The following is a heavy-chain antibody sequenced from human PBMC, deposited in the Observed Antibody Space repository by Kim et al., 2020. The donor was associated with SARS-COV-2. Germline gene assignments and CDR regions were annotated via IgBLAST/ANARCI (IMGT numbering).Heavy chain of an antibody. V-gene: IGHV3-64*01. D-gene: IGHD6-13*01. CDR3: ARGRIAAAANYYGMDV. J-gene: IGHJ6*02. Sequence: YVKGRFTSSRDNYKNTLYLQMGSLRDEDRAVYYCARGRIAAAANYYGMDVWGQGTTVTVSS.